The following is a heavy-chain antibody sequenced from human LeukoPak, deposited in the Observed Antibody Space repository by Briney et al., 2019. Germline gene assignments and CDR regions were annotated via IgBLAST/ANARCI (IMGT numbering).Heavy chain of an antibody. D-gene: IGHD1-14*01. J-gene: IGHJ4*02. CDR1: LDSTTSNF. CDR3: AREILGGFNPGAY. Sequence: SETLSLTCTVSLDSTTSNFWSWVRQPPGRGLEWIGEIHRSGSPNYNPSLQSRVTISIDRSRNQIALELSSVTAANTAVYYCAREILGGFNPGAYWGQGTLVTVSS. CDR2: IHRSGSP. V-gene: IGHV4-4*02.